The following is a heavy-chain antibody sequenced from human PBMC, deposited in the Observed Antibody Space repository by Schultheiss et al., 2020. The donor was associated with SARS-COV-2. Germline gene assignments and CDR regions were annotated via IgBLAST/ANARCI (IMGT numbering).Heavy chain of an antibody. J-gene: IGHJ3*02. Sequence: ESLKISCTVSGGSISSYYWSWIRQPAGKGLEWIGRIYTSGSTNYNPSLKSRVTISVDTSKNQFSLKLSSVTAADTAVYYCARDSIYTPYDYVWGSYRQKYAFDIWGQGTMVTVSS. V-gene: IGHV4-4*07. CDR1: GGSISSYY. CDR2: IYTSGST. D-gene: IGHD3-16*02. CDR3: ARDSIYTPYDYVWGSYRQKYAFDI.